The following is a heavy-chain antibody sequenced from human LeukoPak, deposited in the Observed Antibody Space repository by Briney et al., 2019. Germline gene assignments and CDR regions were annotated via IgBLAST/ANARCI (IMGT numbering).Heavy chain of an antibody. V-gene: IGHV4-39*01. CDR2: IYYSGST. CDR3: ARHAVNYDFWSGYLPNWFDP. CDR1: GGSISSSSYS. Sequence: SETLSLTCTVSGGSISSSSYSWGWIRQPPGKGLEWIGSIYYSGSTYYNPSLKSRVTISVDTSKNQFSLKLSSVTAADTAVYYCARHAVNYDFWSGYLPNWFDPWGQGTLVTVSS. J-gene: IGHJ5*02. D-gene: IGHD3-3*01.